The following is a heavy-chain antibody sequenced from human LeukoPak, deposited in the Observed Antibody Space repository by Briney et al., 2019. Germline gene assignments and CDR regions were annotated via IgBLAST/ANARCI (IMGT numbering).Heavy chain of an antibody. V-gene: IGHV1-69*05. CDR3: ARSFSGYHSNWFDP. CDR1: GGTFSSYA. CDR2: IIPIFGTA. Sequence: TSVKVSCKASGGTFSSYAISWVRQAPGQGLEWMGGIIPIFGTANYARKFQGRVTITTDESTSTAYMELSSLRSEDTAVYYCARSFSGYHSNWFDPWGQGTLVTVSS. J-gene: IGHJ5*02. D-gene: IGHD6-25*01.